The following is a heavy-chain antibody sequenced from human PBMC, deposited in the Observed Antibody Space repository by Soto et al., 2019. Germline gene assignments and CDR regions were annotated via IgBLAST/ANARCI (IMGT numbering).Heavy chain of an antibody. V-gene: IGHV3-33*01. Sequence: QGQLVESGGGVVQPGTSLRLSCATSGISISSYGMHWVRQAPGKGLEWVAVIWFDGRNQYYADSVKGRFTISRDTSKNTLYLQMNRLRVEDTAVYYWTGAAAEGWFDPWGQGTLVTVSS. CDR1: GISISSYG. J-gene: IGHJ5*02. CDR2: IWFDGRNQ. CDR3: TGAAAEGWFDP. D-gene: IGHD6-13*01.